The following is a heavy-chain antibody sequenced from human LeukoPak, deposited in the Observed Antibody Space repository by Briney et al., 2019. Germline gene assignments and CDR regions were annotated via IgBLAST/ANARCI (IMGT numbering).Heavy chain of an antibody. CDR2: ISDSGGST. CDR3: AKGGGKSSSWYNDAFDI. J-gene: IGHJ3*02. CDR1: GFTFDDYA. Sequence: PGRSLRLSCAASGFTFDDYAMSWVRQAPGKGLEWVSAISDSGGSTYYADSVKGRFTISRDNSKNTLYLQMNSLRAEDTAVYYCAKGGGKSSSWYNDAFDIWGQGTMVTVSS. V-gene: IGHV3-23*01. D-gene: IGHD6-13*01.